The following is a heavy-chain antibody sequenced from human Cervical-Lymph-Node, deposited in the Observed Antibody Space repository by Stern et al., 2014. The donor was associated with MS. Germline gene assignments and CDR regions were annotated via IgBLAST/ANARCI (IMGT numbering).Heavy chain of an antibody. D-gene: IGHD2/OR15-2a*01. CDR2: IYHTGST. CDR3: ARGGLYDF. V-gene: IGHV4-4*02. Sequence: QLQLQESGPGLVKPSGTLSLTCAVSGDSISGDHWWSWVRQPPGKGLEWIGEIYHTGSTNYNPSLKNRVTISVNKSENQFSLKLSSVTAADTAVYYCARGGLYDFWGQGALVTVSS. J-gene: IGHJ4*02. CDR1: GDSISGDHW.